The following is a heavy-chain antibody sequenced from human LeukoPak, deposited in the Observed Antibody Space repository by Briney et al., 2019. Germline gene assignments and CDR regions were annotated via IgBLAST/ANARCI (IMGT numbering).Heavy chain of an antibody. CDR2: IYADGNT. D-gene: IGHD3-10*01. V-gene: IGHV3-53*01. CDR1: GFIVNTNY. J-gene: IGHJ4*02. CDR3: ARGTYYYGSGSYQNSQNFGY. Sequence: PGGSLRLSCAASGFIVNTNYMTWVRQAPGRGLEWVSFIYADGNTYYADSVKGRFTISRDISKNAVYLQMNSLRAEDTAVYYCARGTYYYGSGSYQNSQNFGYWGQGTLVTVSS.